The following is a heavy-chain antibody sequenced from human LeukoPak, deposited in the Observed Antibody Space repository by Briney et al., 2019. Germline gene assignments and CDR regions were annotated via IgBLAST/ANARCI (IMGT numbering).Heavy chain of an antibody. J-gene: IGHJ4*02. Sequence: PSETLSLTCTVSSGSISSGSYYWVWIRQPPGKGLEWIGSIYYSGNTFYNPSLKSRVTISLDTSKNQFSLKLSSVTAADTALYYCARDRQQLVRGDYFDYWGQGTLVTVSS. V-gene: IGHV4-39*07. CDR1: SGSISSGSYY. D-gene: IGHD6-13*01. CDR2: IYYSGNT. CDR3: ARDRQQLVRGDYFDY.